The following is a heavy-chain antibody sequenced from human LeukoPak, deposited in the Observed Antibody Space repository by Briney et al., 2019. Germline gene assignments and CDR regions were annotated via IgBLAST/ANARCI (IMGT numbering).Heavy chain of an antibody. CDR2: INWNGGGT. Sequence: GGSLRLSCAASGFTFDDFGMTWVRQAPGKGLEWVSGINWNGGGTGYADSVKGRFTISGDNAKKILYLQMNSLRVEDTAVYYCARWELSGRVMERLSWIDHWGQGALVTVSS. J-gene: IGHJ4*02. D-gene: IGHD3-16*02. CDR3: ARWELSGRVMERLSWIDH. CDR1: GFTFDDFG. V-gene: IGHV3-20*04.